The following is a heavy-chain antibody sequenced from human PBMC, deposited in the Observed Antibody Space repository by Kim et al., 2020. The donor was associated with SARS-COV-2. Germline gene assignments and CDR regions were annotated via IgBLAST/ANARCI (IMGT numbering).Heavy chain of an antibody. J-gene: IGHJ4*02. CDR3: AITTLDY. CDR1: VYTFPTYD. V-gene: IGHV1-8*01. CDR2: MNPNSGNT. Sequence: ASVKVSCKASVYTFPTYDINWVRQATGQGLEWMGWMNPNSGNTGYAQKFQGRVTMTLNTSISTAYMELSSLRPEDTAVYYCAITTLDYWGQGTLVTVPS. D-gene: IGHD1-1*01.